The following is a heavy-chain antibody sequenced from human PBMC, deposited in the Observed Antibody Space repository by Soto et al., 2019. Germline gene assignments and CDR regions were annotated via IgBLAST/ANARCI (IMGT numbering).Heavy chain of an antibody. CDR3: ATDCSGGSCYGASGMDV. Sequence: SVKVSCKASGGTFGRYAISWVRRAPGQSLEWMGQINAGFGATDLAQMFQGRVTITADKSTTTVYMELSSLRSDDTAVYYCATDCSGGSCYGASGMDVWGQGVLVTVSS. V-gene: IGHV1-69*06. CDR1: GGTFGRYA. J-gene: IGHJ4*02. CDR2: INAGFGAT. D-gene: IGHD2-15*01.